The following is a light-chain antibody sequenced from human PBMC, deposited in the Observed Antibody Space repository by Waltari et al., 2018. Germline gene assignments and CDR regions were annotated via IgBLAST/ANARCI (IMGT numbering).Light chain of an antibody. J-gene: IGLJ2*01. CDR2: EVT. Sequence: QSALIQPPSVSGSPGQSVAIYCTGTSSDIGSYNFVSWYQQFPGTAPKLLIYEVTNRPSGVPVLCSGSKSGYTASLAISGLQPEDEADYYCSSYTTSSTVIFGGGTKLTVL. V-gene: IGLV2-18*02. CDR1: SSDIGSYNF. CDR3: SSYTTSSTVI.